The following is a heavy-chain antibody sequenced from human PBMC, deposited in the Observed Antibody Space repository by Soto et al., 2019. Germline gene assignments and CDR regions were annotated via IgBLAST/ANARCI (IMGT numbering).Heavy chain of an antibody. Sequence: GGSLRLSCAASGFTFRTYAMHWVRQAPGKGLDWVAVISYDGRNIYYADSVKGRFTISRDNSRNTLYLQTSSLRPEDTAVYYCVKGGREFYDFSRDTWGQGSLVTVSS. J-gene: IGHJ5*02. CDR1: GFTFRTYA. CDR2: ISYDGRNI. V-gene: IGHV3-30*18. CDR3: VKGGREFYDFSRDT. D-gene: IGHD3-3*01.